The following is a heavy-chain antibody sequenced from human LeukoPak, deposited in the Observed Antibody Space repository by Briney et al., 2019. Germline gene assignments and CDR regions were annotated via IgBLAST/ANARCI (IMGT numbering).Heavy chain of an antibody. D-gene: IGHD1-1*01. CDR1: GDSLSSSAYY. CDR3: ARLHGTDVDY. V-gene: IGHV4-39*07. J-gene: IGHJ4*02. CDR2: VSYREGS. Sequence: SETLSLTCSVSGDSLSSSAYYWGWLRQPPETGLEGIGSVSYREGSYQNPSLKTRVTVSMDTSKNQFSLRLRSVTAADTAVYYCARLHGTDVDYWGQGTLVTVSS.